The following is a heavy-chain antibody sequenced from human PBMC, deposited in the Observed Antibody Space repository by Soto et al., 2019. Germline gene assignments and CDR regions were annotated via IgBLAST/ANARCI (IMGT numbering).Heavy chain of an antibody. CDR1: GYSISSGYY. CDR3: ARQGSKLSSGPHGFDY. CDR2: IYHSGST. V-gene: IGHV4-38-2*01. Sequence: LSLTCAVSGYSISSGYYWGWIRQPPGKGLEWIGSIYHSGSTYHNPSLKSRVTISVDTSKNQFSLKLSSVTAADTAVYYCARQGSKLSSGPHGFDYWGQGTLVTVSS. J-gene: IGHJ4*02. D-gene: IGHD3-22*01.